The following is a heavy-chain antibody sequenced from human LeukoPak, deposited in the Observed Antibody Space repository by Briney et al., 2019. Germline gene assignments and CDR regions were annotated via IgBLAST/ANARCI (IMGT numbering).Heavy chain of an antibody. CDR3: AKSGGYGLIDY. V-gene: IGHV4-34*01. CDR2: MNHSGST. CDR1: GGSFSGYY. J-gene: IGHJ4*02. Sequence: SETLSLTCAVCGGSFSGYYWSWIRQPPGKGLEWIGEMNHSGSTNYNPSLKSRVTISVDTSKNQFSLKLSSVTAADTAVYYCAKSGGYGLIDYWGQGTLVTVSS. D-gene: IGHD1-26*01.